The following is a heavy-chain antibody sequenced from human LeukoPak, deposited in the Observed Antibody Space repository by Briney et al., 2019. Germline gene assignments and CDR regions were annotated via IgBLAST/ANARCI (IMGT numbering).Heavy chain of an antibody. CDR2: INHSGST. D-gene: IGHD3-9*01. CDR3: ARRYFDGNDY. Sequence: GSLRLSCAASGFTFSSSWMSWIRQPPGKGLEWIGEINHSGSTNYNPSLKSRVTISVDTSKNQFSLKLSSVTAADTAVYYCARRYFDGNDYWGQGTLVTVSS. CDR1: GFTFSSSW. J-gene: IGHJ4*02. V-gene: IGHV4-34*01.